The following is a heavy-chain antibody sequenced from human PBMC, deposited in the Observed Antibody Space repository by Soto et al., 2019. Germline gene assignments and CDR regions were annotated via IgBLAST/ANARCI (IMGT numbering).Heavy chain of an antibody. V-gene: IGHV4-31*03. J-gene: IGHJ6*02. D-gene: IGHD6-6*01. CDR1: GGSISSGGYY. CDR3: ARELSSSGPDYYYGMDV. Sequence: SETLSLTCTVSGGSISSGGYYWSWIRQHPGKGLEWIGYIYYSGSTYYNPSLKSRVTISVDTSKNQFSLKLSSMTAADTAVYYCARELSSSGPDYYYGMDVWGQGTTVTVSS. CDR2: IYYSGST.